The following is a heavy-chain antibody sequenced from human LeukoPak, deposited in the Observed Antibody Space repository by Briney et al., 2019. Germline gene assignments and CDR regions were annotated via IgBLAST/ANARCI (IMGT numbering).Heavy chain of an antibody. CDR2: IYSSGNT. CDR1: GGSISTYY. D-gene: IGHD6-19*01. V-gene: IGHV4-4*07. Sequence: SETLSLTCTVSGGSISTYYWSWIRQPAGKGLEWIGRIYSSGNTNYNPSLKSQVIMSVDTSKNQFSLKLSSVTAADTAVYYCASTNSDWVDYWGQGTLVTVSS. J-gene: IGHJ4*02. CDR3: ASTNSDWVDY.